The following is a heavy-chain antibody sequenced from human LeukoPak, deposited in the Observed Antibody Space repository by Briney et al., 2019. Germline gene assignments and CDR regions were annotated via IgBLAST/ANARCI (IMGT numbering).Heavy chain of an antibody. V-gene: IGHV3-20*01. Sequence: PGGSLRLSCAASGFTFSSYWMHWVRQAPGKGLEWVSGINWNGGSTGYADSVKGRFTISRDNAKNSLYLQMNSLRAEDTALYHCARVTMVRGVRWFDPWGQGTLVTVSS. CDR1: GFTFSSYW. J-gene: IGHJ5*02. CDR2: INWNGGST. CDR3: ARVTMVRGVRWFDP. D-gene: IGHD3-10*01.